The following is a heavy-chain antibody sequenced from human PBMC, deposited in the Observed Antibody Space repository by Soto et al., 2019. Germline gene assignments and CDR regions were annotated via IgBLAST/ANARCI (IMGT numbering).Heavy chain of an antibody. D-gene: IGHD2-2*01. J-gene: IGHJ4*02. CDR1: GFTFSSYA. CDR3: AKSYRQGLVVVPAAADY. V-gene: IGHV3-23*01. CDR2: ISGSGGST. Sequence: GGSLRLSCAASGFTFSSYAMSWVRQAPGKGLEWVSAISGSGGSTYYADSVKGRFTISRDNSKNTLYLQMNSLRAEDTAVYYCAKSYRQGLVVVPAAADYWGQGTLVTVSS.